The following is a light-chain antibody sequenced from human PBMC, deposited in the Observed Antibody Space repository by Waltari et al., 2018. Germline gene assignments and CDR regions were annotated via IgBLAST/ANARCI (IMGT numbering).Light chain of an antibody. V-gene: IGLV2-14*03. Sequence: QSALTQPASVSGSPGQSITLPCTGGSSDLGGYISVLWYLPHPDTAPILILYDVTNRPSGVSHRFSASKSGNTASLGISGRQADDEAVYHCSSYAGSSTVVFGGGTKLTVL. J-gene: IGLJ2*01. CDR3: SSYAGSSTVV. CDR2: DVT. CDR1: SSDLGGYIS.